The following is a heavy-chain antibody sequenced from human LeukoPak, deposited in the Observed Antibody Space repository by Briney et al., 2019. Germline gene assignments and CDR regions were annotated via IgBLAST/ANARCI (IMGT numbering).Heavy chain of an antibody. V-gene: IGHV4-30-2*01. CDR3: ARGFVVVPAAIWACAFDI. CDR2: IYHSGST. D-gene: IGHD2-2*02. Sequence: PSQTLSLTCTVSGGSISSGGYYWSWIRQPPGKGLEWIGYIYHSGSTYYNPSLKSRVTISVDRSKDQFSLKLSSVTAADTAVYYCARGFVVVPAAIWACAFDIWGQGTMVTVSS. J-gene: IGHJ3*02. CDR1: GGSISSGGYY.